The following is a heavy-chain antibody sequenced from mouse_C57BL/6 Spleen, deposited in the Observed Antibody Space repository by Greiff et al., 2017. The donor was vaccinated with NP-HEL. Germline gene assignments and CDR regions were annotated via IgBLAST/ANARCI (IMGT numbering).Heavy chain of an antibody. Sequence: VQLQQSGPGLVQPSQSLSITCTVSGFSLTSYGVHWVRQSPGKGLEWLGVIWSGGSTDYNAAFISRLSISKYNSKSQVFFKMNSLQADDTAIYYCARKGDYGKEHYYAMDYWGQGTSVTVSS. J-gene: IGHJ4*01. D-gene: IGHD1-1*01. V-gene: IGHV2-2*01. CDR2: IWSGGST. CDR3: ARKGDYGKEHYYAMDY. CDR1: GFSLTSYG.